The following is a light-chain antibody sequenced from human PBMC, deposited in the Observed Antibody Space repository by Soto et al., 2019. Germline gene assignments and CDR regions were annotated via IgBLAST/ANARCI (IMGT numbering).Light chain of an antibody. CDR3: QQFTIYPIT. V-gene: IGKV1-13*02. Sequence: AIQVTQSPSSLSASVGDRVTITCRASQDIRGALAWYQQKPGKAPKLLIYDVSTVQSGVPSRFSGRGSGTEFTLNITSLQPEDFATYYCQQFTIYPITFGQGTRLDI. CDR1: QDIRGA. CDR2: DVS. J-gene: IGKJ5*01.